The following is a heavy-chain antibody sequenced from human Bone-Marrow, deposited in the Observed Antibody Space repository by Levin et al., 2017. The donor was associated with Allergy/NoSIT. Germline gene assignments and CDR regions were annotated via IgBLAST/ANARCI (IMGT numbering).Heavy chain of an antibody. Sequence: GESLKISCAASGFTFSSYWMSWVRQAPGKGLEWVANIKQDGSEKYYVDSVKGRFTISRDNAKNSLYLQMNSLRAEDTAVYYFSPYDILTGYLRSLADAFDIWGQGTMVTVSS. CDR3: SPYDILTGYLRSLADAFDI. CDR2: IKQDGSEK. J-gene: IGHJ3*02. V-gene: IGHV3-7*02. D-gene: IGHD3-9*01. CDR1: GFTFSSYW.